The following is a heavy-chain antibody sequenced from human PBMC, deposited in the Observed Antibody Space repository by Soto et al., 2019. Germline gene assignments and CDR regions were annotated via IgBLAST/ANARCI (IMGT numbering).Heavy chain of an antibody. J-gene: IGHJ4*02. V-gene: IGHV4-4*02. CDR3: ARGGDYRFDY. D-gene: IGHD4-4*01. Sequence: TSETLCLTCTVSGASISSSTWWSWVRQPPGRGLEWIGEIYHSGSTNYNPSLKSRVTISVDKSKNHFSLKLNSVTAADTAVYYCARGGDYRFDYWGQGALVTVSS. CDR2: IYHSGST. CDR1: GASISSSTW.